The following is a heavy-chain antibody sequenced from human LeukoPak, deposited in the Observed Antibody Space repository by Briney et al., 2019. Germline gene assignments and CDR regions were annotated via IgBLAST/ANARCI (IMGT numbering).Heavy chain of an antibody. D-gene: IGHD6-13*01. J-gene: IGHJ4*02. CDR2: ISAYNGNT. CDR1: GYTFTSYG. V-gene: IGHV1-18*01. Sequence: GASVKVSCKASGYTFTSYGISWVRQAPGQGLEWMGWISAYNGNTNYAQKLQGRVTMTTDTSTSTAYMELRSLRSDDTAVYYCARDLPPGSSSWYEYYFDYWGQGTLVTVSS. CDR3: ARDLPPGSSSWYEYYFDY.